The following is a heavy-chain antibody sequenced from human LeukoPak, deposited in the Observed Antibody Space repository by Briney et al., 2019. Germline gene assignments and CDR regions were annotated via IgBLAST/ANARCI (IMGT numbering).Heavy chain of an antibody. CDR2: ISAYNGNT. D-gene: IGHD2-2*01. V-gene: IGHV1-18*01. J-gene: IGHJ3*02. CDR3: ARARYCSSTRCYGPEDDAFDI. Sequence: GASVKVSCKASGYSFTRYGISWVRQAPGQGLEWMVWISAYNGNTNYAQKFQGRVTMTTDTSTSTAYMELRSLRYDDTALYYCARARYCSSTRCYGPEDDAFDIWGQGTMVTVSS. CDR1: GYSFTRYG.